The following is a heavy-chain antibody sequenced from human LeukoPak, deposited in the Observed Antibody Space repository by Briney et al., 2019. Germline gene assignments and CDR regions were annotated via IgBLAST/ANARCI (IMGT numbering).Heavy chain of an antibody. J-gene: IGHJ3*02. CDR1: GFTFSSYS. D-gene: IGHD3-22*01. Sequence: PGGSLRPSCAASGFTFSSYSMNWVRQAPGKGLEWVSSISSSSSYIYYADSVKGRFTISRDNAKNSLYLQMNSLRAEDTAVYYCARDSRYYYDSSGFDAFDIWGQGTMVTVSS. CDR2: ISSSSSYI. V-gene: IGHV3-21*01. CDR3: ARDSRYYYDSSGFDAFDI.